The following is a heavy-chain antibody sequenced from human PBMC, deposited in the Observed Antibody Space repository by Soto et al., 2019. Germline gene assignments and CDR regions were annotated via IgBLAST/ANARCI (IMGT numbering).Heavy chain of an antibody. J-gene: IGHJ4*02. CDR2: IYYSGST. CDR3: ARGSTGCSRRWYRY. V-gene: IGHV4-39*01. D-gene: IGHD6-13*01. Sequence: PSETLSLTCTVSGGSISSRGYYWGWIRQPPGKGLEWIGTIYYSGSTYYNPSLKSRVTISVDTSKNQFSLKLSSVTAADTAVYYSARGSTGCSRRWYRYSGKGTLVNVSS. CDR1: GGSISSRGYY.